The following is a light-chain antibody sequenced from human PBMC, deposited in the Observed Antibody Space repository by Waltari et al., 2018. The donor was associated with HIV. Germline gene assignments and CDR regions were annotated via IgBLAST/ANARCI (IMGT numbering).Light chain of an antibody. V-gene: IGLV2-8*01. CDR2: DVT. Sequence: QSALNQPPSASGSPGPSVTISCTGTTSNIGGYNYVSWYQQHPGEAPRLIIYDVTKRPSGVPDRFSGSKSGNTAALAVSGLQAEDEAEYYCNSYAGSSNSYVFGTGTKVTVL. CDR1: TSNIGGYNY. J-gene: IGLJ1*01. CDR3: NSYAGSSNSYV.